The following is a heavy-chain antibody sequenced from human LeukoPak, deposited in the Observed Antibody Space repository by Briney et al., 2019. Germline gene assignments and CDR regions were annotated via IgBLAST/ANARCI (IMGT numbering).Heavy chain of an antibody. CDR1: GVTFSSYS. CDR3: ARDPEPWEGMDV. Sequence: GGSLTLSCAASGVTFSSYSMNWVRQAPGKGLEWVSSISSSSSYIYYADTVKGRFTISRDNAKNSLYLQMNSLRAEDTAVYYCARDPEPWEGMDVWGQGTTVTVSS. V-gene: IGHV3-21*01. CDR2: ISSSSSYI. J-gene: IGHJ6*02. D-gene: IGHD1-26*01.